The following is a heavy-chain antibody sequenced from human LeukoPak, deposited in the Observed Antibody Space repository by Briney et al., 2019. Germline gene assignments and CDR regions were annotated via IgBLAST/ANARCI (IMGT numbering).Heavy chain of an antibody. Sequence: GRSLRLSCAASGFTFSSYGMHWVRHAPDKGLEWVAVIWYDGTNKYYADSVKRRFTISRDNSKNTLYLQMNSLRAEDTAVYYCARATVTRWFDPWGQGTLVTVSS. CDR3: ARATVTRWFDP. CDR2: IWYDGTNK. V-gene: IGHV3-33*01. J-gene: IGHJ5*02. CDR1: GFTFSSYG. D-gene: IGHD4-17*01.